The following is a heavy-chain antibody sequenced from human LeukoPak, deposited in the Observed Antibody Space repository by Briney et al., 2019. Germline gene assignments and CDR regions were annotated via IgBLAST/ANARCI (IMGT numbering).Heavy chain of an antibody. J-gene: IGHJ3*02. CDR1: GYSISSGYY. Sequence: SETLSLTCAVSGYSISSGYYWGWIRQPPGKGLEWIGSIYHSGSTYYNPSLKSRVTISVDTSKNQFSLKLSSVTAADTAVYYCARAGGGYSYGHRGDAFDIWGQGTMVTVSS. V-gene: IGHV4-38-2*01. CDR2: IYHSGST. CDR3: ARAGGGYSYGHRGDAFDI. D-gene: IGHD5-18*01.